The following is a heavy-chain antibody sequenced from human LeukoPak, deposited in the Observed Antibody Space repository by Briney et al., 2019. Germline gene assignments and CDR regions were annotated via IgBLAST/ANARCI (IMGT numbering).Heavy chain of an antibody. CDR2: ISSSGSTI. CDR3: ARDPQRYCSSTSCSPYYYGMDV. D-gene: IGHD2-2*01. V-gene: IGHV3-11*01. Sequence: PGGSLRLSCAASGFTFSDYYMSWIRQAPGKGLEWVSYISSSGSTIHYADSVKGRFTISRDNAKNSLYLQMNSLRAEDTAVYYCARDPQRYCSSTSCSPYYYGMDVWGQGTTVTVSS. CDR1: GFTFSDYY. J-gene: IGHJ6*02.